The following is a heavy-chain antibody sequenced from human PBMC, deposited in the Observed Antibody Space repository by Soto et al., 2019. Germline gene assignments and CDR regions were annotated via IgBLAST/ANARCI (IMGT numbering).Heavy chain of an antibody. J-gene: IGHJ4*02. Sequence: QMQLVQSGPEVKKPGTSVKVSCKASGFTFTSSAVQWVRQARGQRLEGIGWIVVGSGNTNYAQKFQERVTITRDMSTSKASMELGSLRSEDTAVYYCAACRYSDGDRYPDYWGQGNLGTVSS. CDR1: GFTFTSSA. D-gene: IGHD5-18*01. CDR2: IVVGSGNT. V-gene: IGHV1-58*01. CDR3: AACRYSDGDRYPDY.